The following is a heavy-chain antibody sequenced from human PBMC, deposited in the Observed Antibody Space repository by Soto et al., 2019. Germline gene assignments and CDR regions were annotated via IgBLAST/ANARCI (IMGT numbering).Heavy chain of an antibody. Sequence: ASVKISCKTSGYSFSSYAISWVRQAPGQGLEWLGWISTFNGNTKYARKLQGRVTMTTDTSTSTAYMELRSLTSDDTAVYYCARHYAASLCQRALGNWGAGTLVTVSS. J-gene: IGHJ4*02. D-gene: IGHD2-2*01. CDR1: GYSFSSYA. V-gene: IGHV1-18*01. CDR3: ARHYAASLCQRALGN. CDR2: ISTFNGNT.